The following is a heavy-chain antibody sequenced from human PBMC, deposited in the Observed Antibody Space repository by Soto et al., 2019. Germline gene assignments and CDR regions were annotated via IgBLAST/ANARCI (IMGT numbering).Heavy chain of an antibody. V-gene: IGHV4-39*01. Sequence: SETLSLTCTVSGGSINSGNYFWGWIRQPPGKGLEWIGTFYNNENPNYNPSLKSRVTISVDTAKNQFSLRLTPVTAADTAVYYCARQRRDFDYWGQGSQVTVSS. J-gene: IGHJ4*02. CDR2: FYNNENP. CDR3: ARQRRDFDY. CDR1: GGSINSGNYF.